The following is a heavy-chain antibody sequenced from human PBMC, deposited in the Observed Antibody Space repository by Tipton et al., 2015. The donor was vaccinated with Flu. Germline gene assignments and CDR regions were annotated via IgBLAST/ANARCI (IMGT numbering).Heavy chain of an antibody. CDR2: ISGSGGST. J-gene: IGHJ6*02. Sequence: SLRLSCAASGFTFSSYAMSWVRQAPGKGLEWVSAISGSGGSTYYADSVKGRFTISRDNSKNTLYLQMNSLRAEDTAVYYCAKGEDYGDYRYYYYHYGMDVWGQGTTVTVSS. CDR3: AKGEDYGDYRYYYYHYGMDV. D-gene: IGHD4-17*01. CDR1: GFTFSSYA. V-gene: IGHV3-23*01.